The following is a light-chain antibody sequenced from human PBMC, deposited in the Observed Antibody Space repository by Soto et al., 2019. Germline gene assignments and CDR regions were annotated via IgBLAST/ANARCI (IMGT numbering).Light chain of an antibody. CDR1: QSISSW. CDR2: DAS. V-gene: IGKV1-5*01. CDR3: QQYNSYST. J-gene: IGKJ1*01. Sequence: DIQITQSPSTLSASVGDRVTITCRASQSISSWLAWYQQKPGKAPKLLIYDASRLSSGVPSRFSGSGSGTEFTLTISSLQPDDFATYYCQQYNSYSTFGQGTKVDIK.